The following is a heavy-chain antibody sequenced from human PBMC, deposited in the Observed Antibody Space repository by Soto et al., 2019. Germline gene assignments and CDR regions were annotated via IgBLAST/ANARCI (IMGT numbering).Heavy chain of an antibody. CDR2: ISSGSSAI. CDR1: GFTFSSYS. CDR3: ARVYSESYSFGH. V-gene: IGHV3-48*02. D-gene: IGHD1-26*01. J-gene: IGHJ5*02. Sequence: GGSLRLSCAASGFTFSSYSMNWVRQAPGKGLEWVSYISSGSSAIYYADSVKGRFTISRDNAKNSLYLQMNSLRDEDTAVYYCARVYSESYSFGHWGQGTLVTVFS.